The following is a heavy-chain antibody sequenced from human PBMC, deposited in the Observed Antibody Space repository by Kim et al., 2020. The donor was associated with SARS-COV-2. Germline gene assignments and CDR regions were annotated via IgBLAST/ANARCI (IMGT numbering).Heavy chain of an antibody. V-gene: IGHV3-23*01. J-gene: IGHJ6*02. CDR3: AKDRVGNYFNYGLAG. CDR2: ISSTGATT. CDR1: GCTFNNYA. D-gene: IGHD3-10*01. Sequence: GGSLRLSCAGSGCTFNNYAMSWVRQAPGKGLEWVSGISSTGATTYHADSVKGRFTISRDNSNSSLFLQMNSLRAEDTAVYYCAKDRVGNYFNYGLAGCG.